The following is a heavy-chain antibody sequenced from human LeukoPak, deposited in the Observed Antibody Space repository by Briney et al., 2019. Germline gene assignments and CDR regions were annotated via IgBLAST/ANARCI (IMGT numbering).Heavy chain of an antibody. D-gene: IGHD6-13*01. CDR3: ARSGSSWSLIIDY. Sequence: ASVKVSCKASGYTFTGYYMHWVRQAPGQGLEWMGWINPNSGGTNYAQKFQGRVTMTRDTSISTAYMELSRLRSDDTAVYYYARSGSSWSLIIDYWGQGTLVTVSS. J-gene: IGHJ4*02. V-gene: IGHV1-2*02. CDR2: INPNSGGT. CDR1: GYTFTGYY.